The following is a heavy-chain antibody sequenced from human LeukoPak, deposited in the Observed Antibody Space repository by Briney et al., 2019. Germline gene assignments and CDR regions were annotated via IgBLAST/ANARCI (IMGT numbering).Heavy chain of an antibody. CDR3: ARKLMMYTMGWFDP. J-gene: IGHJ5*02. Sequence: PGGSLRLSCAASGFTLCRDCISWGRQAPGKGLEWVANIKEDGSEKYYVDSVKGRFIISRDNAKNSLYLQMNSLRAEDTSVYYCARKLMMYTMGWFDPWGQGTLVTVSS. CDR2: IKEDGSEK. V-gene: IGHV3-7*01. CDR1: GFTLCRDC. D-gene: IGHD2-8*01.